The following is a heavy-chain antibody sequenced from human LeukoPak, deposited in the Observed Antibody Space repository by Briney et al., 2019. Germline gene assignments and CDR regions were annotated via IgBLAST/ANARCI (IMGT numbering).Heavy chain of an antibody. V-gene: IGHV3-48*02. Sequence: PGGSLRLSCVVSGLPFSIYGMTWVRQAPGKGLEWVSYVSGDSTTIYYADSVKGRFTISRDNAKNSLYLQLNSLRNEDTAVYYCARATRYGSGLTRNFDYWGQGTLVTVSS. CDR3: ARATRYGSGLTRNFDY. CDR1: GLPFSIYG. CDR2: VSGDSTTI. J-gene: IGHJ4*02. D-gene: IGHD3-10*01.